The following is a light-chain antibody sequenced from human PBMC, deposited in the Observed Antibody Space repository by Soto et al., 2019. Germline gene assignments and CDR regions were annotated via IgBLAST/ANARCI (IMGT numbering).Light chain of an antibody. J-gene: IGKJ2*01. CDR1: QGINNY. V-gene: IGKV1-33*01. Sequence: DIQMTQSPSSLSASVGDRVTITCRASQGINNYLIWYQQKPGEAPELLIYDAFSLQTGVSSRFSGGASGTDFTLTISSLQPEDVATYYCQQYDILPPTFGQGTRVEI. CDR2: DAF. CDR3: QQYDILPPT.